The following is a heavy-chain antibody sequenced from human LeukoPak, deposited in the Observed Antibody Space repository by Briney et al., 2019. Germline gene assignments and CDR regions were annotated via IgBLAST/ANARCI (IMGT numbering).Heavy chain of an antibody. J-gene: IGHJ4*02. CDR2: MSPNSGNT. D-gene: IGHD3-16*01. V-gene: IGHV1-8*03. Sequence: GASVKVSCKASGYTFTNYDINWVRQGTGQGLEWMGWMSPNSGNTGYAQKFQGRVTITRNTSISTAYMELSSLRSEDTAVYYCLGGESFDYWGQGTLVTVSS. CDR3: LGGESFDY. CDR1: GYTFTNYD.